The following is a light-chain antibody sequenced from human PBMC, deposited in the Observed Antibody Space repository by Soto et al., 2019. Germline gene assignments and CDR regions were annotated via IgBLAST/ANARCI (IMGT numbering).Light chain of an antibody. CDR3: QQSYGSPHFT. V-gene: IGKV1-39*01. CDR2: EAS. CDR1: QDVSSY. J-gene: IGKJ3*01. Sequence: DIQLTQSPSPLSASVGDRVYITCRTSQDVSSYLNWYQAKPGKAPKLLVYEASTLESGVPSRFSGSGSGTDFTLTIRSLQPEDSATYYCQQSYGSPHFTFGPGTRVDI.